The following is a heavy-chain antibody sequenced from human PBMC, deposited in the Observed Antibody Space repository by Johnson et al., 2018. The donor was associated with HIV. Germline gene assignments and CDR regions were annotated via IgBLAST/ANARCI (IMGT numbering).Heavy chain of an antibody. V-gene: IGHV3-66*01. CDR3: AKDRRASDPRGAFDI. CDR1: GFTFDDYG. CDR2: IYSGGST. J-gene: IGHJ3*02. Sequence: VQLVESGGGVVRPGGSLRLSCAASGFTFDDYGMSWVRQAPGKGLAWVSVIYSGGSTYYADSVQGRFTISRDNSKKTLYRQMNRLGAEDTAVYYCAKDRRASDPRGAFDIWGQGTMVTVSS.